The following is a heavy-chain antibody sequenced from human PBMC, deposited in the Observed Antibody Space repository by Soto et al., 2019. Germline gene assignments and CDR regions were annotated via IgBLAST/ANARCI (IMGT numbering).Heavy chain of an antibody. D-gene: IGHD3-10*01. V-gene: IGHV4-39*01. J-gene: IGHJ4*02. CDR2: SYYSGTT. CDR1: GGSISTSTYY. CDR3: ARHLKKGSTILRGVDY. Sequence: SETLSLTCTVSGGSISTSTYYWCWIRQPPGKGLEWIASSYYSGTTYHNPSLKSRVSVSVDTSKNQFSLTLTSVTAADTAVYFCARHLKKGSTILRGVDYWGLGTLVTVSS.